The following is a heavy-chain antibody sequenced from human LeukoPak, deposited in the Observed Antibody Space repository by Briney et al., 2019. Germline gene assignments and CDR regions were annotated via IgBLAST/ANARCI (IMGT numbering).Heavy chain of an antibody. Sequence: GGSLRLSRAASGFTFSIYAMSWVRQAPGKGLEWVSAISGNGGSTYYADSVKGRFTISRDNSKNTLYLQMNSLRAEDTAVYYCAKTKTTVTPYYFDYWGQGTLVTVSS. CDR2: ISGNGGST. CDR3: AKTKTTVTPYYFDY. V-gene: IGHV3-23*01. J-gene: IGHJ4*02. CDR1: GFTFSIYA. D-gene: IGHD4-17*01.